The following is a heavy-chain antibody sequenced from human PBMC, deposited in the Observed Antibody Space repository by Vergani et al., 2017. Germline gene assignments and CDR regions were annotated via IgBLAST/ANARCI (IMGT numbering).Heavy chain of an antibody. D-gene: IGHD3-16*02. J-gene: IGHJ6*03. CDR3: ARETVVTSWDGYRFHYMDV. V-gene: IGHV4-61*02. CDR2: TSTDGST. CDR1: GGSISGVSYY. Sequence: QVQLLESGPGLLKPSETLSLTCSVSGGSISGVSYYLSWVRQPAGKGLEWIGRTSTDGSTNYNPSLKSRVTVSVDTSKTQISLRLTSVTAEDTAVYYCARETVVTSWDGYRFHYMDVWGKGTTVTVSS.